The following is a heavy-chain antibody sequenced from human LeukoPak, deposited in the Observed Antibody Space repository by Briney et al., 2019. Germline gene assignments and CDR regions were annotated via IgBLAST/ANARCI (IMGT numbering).Heavy chain of an antibody. CDR2: FDPEDGET. CDR3: ARGPRLDSSGWYYGAFDI. D-gene: IGHD6-19*01. V-gene: IGHV1-24*01. Sequence: ASVKVSCKVSGYTLTELSMHWVRQAPGKGLEWMGGFDPEDGETIYAQKFQGRVTMTEDTSTDTAYMELSSLRSEDTAVYYCARGPRLDSSGWYYGAFDIWGQGTMVTVS. CDR1: GYTLTELS. J-gene: IGHJ3*02.